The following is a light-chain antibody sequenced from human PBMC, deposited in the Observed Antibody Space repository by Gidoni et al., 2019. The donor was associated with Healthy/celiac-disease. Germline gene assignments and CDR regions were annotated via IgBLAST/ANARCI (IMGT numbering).Light chain of an antibody. CDR2: DAS. CDR3: QQRSNWPTT. CDR1: QSVSSY. J-gene: IGKJ2*01. V-gene: IGKV3-11*01. Sequence: EIVLTQSPATLSLSPGERATLSCRASQSVSSYLAWYQQKPGQAPRLLIYDASNSATGIPARFSGSGSGTDFTLTFSSLEPEDFAVYYCQQRSNWPTTFGQGTKLEIK.